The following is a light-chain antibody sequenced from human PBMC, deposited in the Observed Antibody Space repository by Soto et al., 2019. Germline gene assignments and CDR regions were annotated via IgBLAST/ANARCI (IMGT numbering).Light chain of an antibody. CDR2: GVS. V-gene: IGLV2-18*02. CDR3: KSYTSSRSYVV. J-gene: IGLJ2*01. CDR1: SSDVGSYNR. Sequence: QSALTQPPSVSGSPGQSVTISCTGTSSDVGSYNRVSWYQQPPGTAPKLLIYGVSNRPSGVPDRFSGSKSGNTASLTISGLQAEDEADYYCKSYTSSRSYVVFGGGTKVTVL.